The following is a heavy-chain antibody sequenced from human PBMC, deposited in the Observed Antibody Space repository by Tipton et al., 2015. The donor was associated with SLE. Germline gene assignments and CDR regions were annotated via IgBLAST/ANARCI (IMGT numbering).Heavy chain of an antibody. D-gene: IGHD4-17*01. V-gene: IGHV3-53*01. CDR3: ARDQGYGDLRGDY. J-gene: IGHJ4*02. CDR2: IYSGGST. Sequence: LSLTCAVYGGSFSGYYWSWVRQAPGKGLEWVSVIYSGGSTYYADSVKGRFTISRDNSKNTLYLQMNSLRAEDTAVYYCARDQGYGDLRGDYWGQGTLVTVSS. CDR1: GGSFSGYY.